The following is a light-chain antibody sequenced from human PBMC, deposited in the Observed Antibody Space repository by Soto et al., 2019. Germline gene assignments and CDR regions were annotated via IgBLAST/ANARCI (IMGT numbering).Light chain of an antibody. V-gene: IGKV3-20*01. CDR3: QQYGSSPRT. Sequence: EIVLTQSPDTLSLSPGERATLSCRASQSVSSNYLGWYQQKPGQAPRLLIYGASSRATGIPDRFSGSGSGTDFTLTISRLEPEDFAVYYCQQYGSSPRTFGQGTKVEIK. J-gene: IGKJ1*01. CDR2: GAS. CDR1: QSVSSNY.